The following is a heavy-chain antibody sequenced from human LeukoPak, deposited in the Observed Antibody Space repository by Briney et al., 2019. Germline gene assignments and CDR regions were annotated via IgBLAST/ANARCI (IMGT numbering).Heavy chain of an antibody. Sequence: PGGSLRLSCAASGFTFSSYSMDWVRQAPGKGLEWVSSVSSSSNYIYYADSVKGRFTISRDNAKNTLSLQMNNLRADDTAVYYCAKSYASGSFYDYWGQGTLVTVSS. V-gene: IGHV3-21*04. CDR1: GFTFSSYS. D-gene: IGHD3-10*01. CDR2: VSSSSNYI. J-gene: IGHJ4*02. CDR3: AKSYASGSFYDY.